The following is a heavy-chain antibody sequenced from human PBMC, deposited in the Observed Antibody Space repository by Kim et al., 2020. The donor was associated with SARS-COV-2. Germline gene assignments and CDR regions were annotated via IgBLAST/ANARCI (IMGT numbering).Heavy chain of an antibody. CDR1: GGSISSSSYY. Sequence: SETLSLTCTVSGGSISSSSYYWGWIRQPPGKGLEWIGSIYYSGSTYYNPSLKSRVTISVDTSKNQFSLKLSSVTAADTAVYYCAREEWDILTGYPWYFDLWGRGTLVTVSS. CDR3: AREEWDILTGYPWYFDL. J-gene: IGHJ2*01. CDR2: IYYSGST. V-gene: IGHV4-39*07. D-gene: IGHD3-9*01.